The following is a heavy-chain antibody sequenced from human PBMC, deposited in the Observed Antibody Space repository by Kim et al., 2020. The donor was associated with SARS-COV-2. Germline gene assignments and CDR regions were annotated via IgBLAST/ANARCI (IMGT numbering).Heavy chain of an antibody. CDR2: ISSSSSYI. CDR1: GFTFSSYS. CDR3: ARQQQLVRGSIDY. D-gene: IGHD6-13*01. V-gene: IGHV3-21*01. J-gene: IGHJ4*02. Sequence: GGSLRLSCAASGFTFSSYSMNWVRQAPGKGLEWVSSISSSSSYIYYADSVKGRFTISRDNAKNSLYLQMNSLRAEDTAVYYCARQQQLVRGSIDYWGQGTLVTVSS.